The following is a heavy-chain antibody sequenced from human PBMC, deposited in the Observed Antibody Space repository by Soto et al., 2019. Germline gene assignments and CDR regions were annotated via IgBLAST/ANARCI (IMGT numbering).Heavy chain of an antibody. Sequence: GWSLRLSCVASGFTFSSYDMHWVRQATGKGLEWVSGIGPAGAPYYPGSVKGRFTISRENAKNSLYPQMNSLRAGDTAVYYCARGGGYCTSTSCYYYGMDVWGQGTTVTVSS. CDR1: GFTFSSYD. D-gene: IGHD2-2*01. CDR3: ARGGGYCTSTSCYYYGMDV. V-gene: IGHV3-13*05. CDR2: IGPAGAP. J-gene: IGHJ6*02.